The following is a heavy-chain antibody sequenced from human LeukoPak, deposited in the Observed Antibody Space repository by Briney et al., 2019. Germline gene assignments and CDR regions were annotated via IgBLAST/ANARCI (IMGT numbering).Heavy chain of an antibody. CDR2: IYYSGST. V-gene: IGHV4-39*01. J-gene: IGHJ4*02. D-gene: IGHD3-3*01. CDR3: ARLRGDRAVDC. Sequence: SSETLSLTCTVSGGSISSYYWGWIRQPPGKGLEWIGSIYYSGSTYYNPSLKSRVTISVDTSKNQFSLKLSSVTAADTAVYYCARLRGDRAVDCWGQGTLVTVSS. CDR1: GGSISSYY.